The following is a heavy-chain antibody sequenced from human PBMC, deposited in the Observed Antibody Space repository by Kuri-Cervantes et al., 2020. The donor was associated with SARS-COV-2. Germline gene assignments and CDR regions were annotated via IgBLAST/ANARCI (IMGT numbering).Heavy chain of an antibody. V-gene: IGHV1-69*06. Sequence: SVKVSCKASGGTFSSYAISWVRQAPGQGLEWMGGIIPIFGTANYAQKFQGRVTITADKSTSTAYMELSSLRAEDTAVYYCARDFHGGNYGGNSGYFQHWGQGTLVTVAS. D-gene: IGHD4-23*01. CDR2: IIPIFGTA. J-gene: IGHJ1*01. CDR1: GGTFSSYA. CDR3: ARDFHGGNYGGNSGYFQH.